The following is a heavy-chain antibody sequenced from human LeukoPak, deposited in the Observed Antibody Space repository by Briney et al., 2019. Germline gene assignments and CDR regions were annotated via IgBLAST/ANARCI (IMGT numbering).Heavy chain of an antibody. V-gene: IGHV4-39*01. Sequence: SETLSLTCTVSGVSISSSSYYWGWIRQPPGKGLEWIGSIYYSGSTYYNPSLKSRVTICVDTSKNQFSLKLSSVTAADTAVYYCARQRGYYDSSGQASYYFDYWGQGTLVTVSS. J-gene: IGHJ4*02. CDR2: IYYSGST. CDR3: ARQRGYYDSSGQASYYFDY. D-gene: IGHD3-22*01. CDR1: GVSISSSSYY.